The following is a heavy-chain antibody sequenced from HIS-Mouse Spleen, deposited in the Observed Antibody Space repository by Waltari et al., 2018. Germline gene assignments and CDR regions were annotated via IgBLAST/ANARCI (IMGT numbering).Heavy chain of an antibody. Sequence: EVQLVESGGVVVQPGGSLRLSCAASGFTFDDYAMHWVRQAPGKGLEWVSLVSWDGGRTYYADSVKGRFTISRDNSKNSLYLQMNSLRAEDTALYYCAKDRDGSGSYSDYWGQGTLVTVSS. D-gene: IGHD3-10*01. CDR2: VSWDGGRT. CDR1: GFTFDDYA. J-gene: IGHJ4*02. CDR3: AKDRDGSGSYSDY. V-gene: IGHV3-43D*03.